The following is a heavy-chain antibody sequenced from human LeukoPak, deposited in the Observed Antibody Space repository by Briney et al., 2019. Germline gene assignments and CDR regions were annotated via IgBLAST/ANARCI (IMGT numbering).Heavy chain of an antibody. CDR1: GGSISSYY. D-gene: IGHD1/OR15-1a*01. V-gene: IGHV4-59*08. CDR2: IYYSGST. CDR3: AGEKGNKYFHFDY. Sequence: PSGTLSLTCTVSGGSISSYYWSWIRQPLGKGLEWIGYIYYSGSTNYNPSLKSRVTISVDTSKNQFSLKLSSVTTADTAVYYCAGEKGNKYFHFDYWGQGTLVTVSS. J-gene: IGHJ4*02.